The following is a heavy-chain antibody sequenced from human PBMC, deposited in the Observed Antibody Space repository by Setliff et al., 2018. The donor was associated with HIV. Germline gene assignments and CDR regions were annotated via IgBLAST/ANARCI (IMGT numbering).Heavy chain of an antibody. V-gene: IGHV4-31*03. Sequence: SETLSLTCTVSGGSISSGGYYWSWIRQHPGKGLEWIGDIYYSGSTYYNPSLKSRVTISVDTSKNQFSLKLSSVTASDTAVYYCARQNSGWGVGLYYFDYWGQGTLVTVSS. CDR1: GGSISSGGYY. CDR3: ARQNSGWGVGLYYFDY. CDR2: IYYSGST. D-gene: IGHD6-19*01. J-gene: IGHJ4*02.